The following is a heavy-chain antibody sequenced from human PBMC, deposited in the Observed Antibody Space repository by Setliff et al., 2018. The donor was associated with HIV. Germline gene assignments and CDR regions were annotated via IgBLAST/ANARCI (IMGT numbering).Heavy chain of an antibody. CDR2: ISHDGSNK. V-gene: IGHV3-30*18. J-gene: IGHJ4*02. CDR1: GFTFSSYG. D-gene: IGHD3-22*01. Sequence: PGGSLRLSCAASGFTFSSYGMHWVRQAPGKGLEWVAVISHDGSNKYYADSVKGRFTISRDNSKNTLYLQLNGLRAADTAVYYCAKAKHPITMIYYFDYWGQGTLVTVSS. CDR3: AKAKHPITMIYYFDY.